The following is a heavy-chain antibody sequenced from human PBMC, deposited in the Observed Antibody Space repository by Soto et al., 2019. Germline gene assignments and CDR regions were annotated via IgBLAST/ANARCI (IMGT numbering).Heavy chain of an antibody. CDR1: GGTFSSYA. D-gene: IGHD6-13*01. J-gene: IGHJ5*02. V-gene: IGHV1-69*06. CDR2: IIPIFGTA. Sequence: KVSCKASGGTFSSYAISWVRQAPGQGLEWMGGIIPIFGTANYAQKFQGRVTITADKSTSTAYMELSSLRSEDTAVYYCAREGQQLGTYNWFDPWGQGTLVTVSS. CDR3: AREGQQLGTYNWFDP.